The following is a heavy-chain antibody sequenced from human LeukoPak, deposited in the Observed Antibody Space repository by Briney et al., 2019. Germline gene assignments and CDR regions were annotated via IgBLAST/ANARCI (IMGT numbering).Heavy chain of an antibody. CDR1: GASFTSYH. D-gene: IGHD6-19*01. V-gene: IGHV4-4*09. J-gene: IGHJ3*02. Sequence: SETLSLTCAVSGASFTSYHWTWIRQPPGKGLEWIGDNYPGGTIRYNPSLESRVTISVDTSKNQFSLMLNSVTAADTAVFYCARWLGNGFDIWGQGTMVTVSS. CDR2: NYPGGTI. CDR3: ARWLGNGFDI.